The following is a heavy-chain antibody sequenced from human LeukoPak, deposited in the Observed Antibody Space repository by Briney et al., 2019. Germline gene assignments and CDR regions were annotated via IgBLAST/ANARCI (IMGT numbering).Heavy chain of an antibody. CDR2: IYSGGST. Sequence: GGSLRLSCAASGFTVGSNYMSWVRQAPGKGLEWVSVIYSGGSTYYADSVKGRFTISRDNSKNTLYLQMNSLRAEDTAVYYCARGPGNYGDYVGYYGMDVWGQGTTVTVSS. D-gene: IGHD4-17*01. CDR3: ARGPGNYGDYVGYYGMDV. V-gene: IGHV3-66*02. J-gene: IGHJ6*02. CDR1: GFTVGSNY.